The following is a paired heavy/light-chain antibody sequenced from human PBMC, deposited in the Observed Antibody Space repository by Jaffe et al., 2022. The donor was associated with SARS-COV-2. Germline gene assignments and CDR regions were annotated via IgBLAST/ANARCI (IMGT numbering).Light chain of an antibody. Sequence: EIVMTQSPGTLSASPGERATLSCWASQSVGSNLAWFQQKPGQAPRLVIYGASSRVTGIPVRFSGGGSGTEFTLTISSLQSEDFAVYYCQQYDKWPETFGQGTKVEIK. V-gene: IGKV3-15*01. CDR2: GAS. CDR1: QSVGSN. CDR3: QQYDKWPET. J-gene: IGKJ1*01.
Heavy chain of an antibody. V-gene: IGHV3-66*02. CDR1: GITVSNNY. CDR3: VQRPRG. D-gene: IGHD1-1*01. Sequence: EVQLVESGGGLVQPGGSLRLSCAASGITVSNNYMSWVRQAPGKGLEYVSVIYSSGSTQYTGSVKGRFTISRDSSENTVYLQMNSLRPEDTAIYYCVQRPRGWGQGTLVTVSS. J-gene: IGHJ4*02. CDR2: IYSSGST.